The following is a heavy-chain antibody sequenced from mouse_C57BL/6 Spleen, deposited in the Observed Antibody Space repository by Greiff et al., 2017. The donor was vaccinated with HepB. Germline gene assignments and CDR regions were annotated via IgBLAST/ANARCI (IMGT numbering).Heavy chain of an antibody. CDR2: ISDGGSYT. J-gene: IGHJ3*01. D-gene: IGHD1-1*01. V-gene: IGHV5-4*03. CDR1: GFTFSSYA. CDR3: AAGSSYAY. Sequence: EVKLMESGGGLVKPGGSLKLSCAASGFTFSSYAMSWVRQTPEKRLEWVATISDGGSYTYYPDNVKGRFTISRDNAKNNLYLQMSHLKSEDTAMYYCAAGSSYAYWGQGTLVTVSA.